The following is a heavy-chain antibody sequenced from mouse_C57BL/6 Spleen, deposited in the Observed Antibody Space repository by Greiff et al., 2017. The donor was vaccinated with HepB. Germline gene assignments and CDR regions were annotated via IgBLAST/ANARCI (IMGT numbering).Heavy chain of an antibody. V-gene: IGHV3-1*01. J-gene: IGHJ3*01. CDR2: ISYSGST. CDR3: ARGYDGYFAY. D-gene: IGHD2-3*01. Sequence: EVMLVESGPGMVKPSQSLSLTCTVTGYSITSGYDWHWIRHFPGNKLEWMGYISYSGSTNYNPSLKSRISITHDTSKNHFFLKLNSVTTEDTATYYCARGYDGYFAYWGQGTLVTVSA. CDR1: GYSITSGYD.